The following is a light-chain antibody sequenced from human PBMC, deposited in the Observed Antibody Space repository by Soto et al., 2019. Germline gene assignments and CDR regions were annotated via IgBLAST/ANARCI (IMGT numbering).Light chain of an antibody. J-gene: IGLJ2*01. V-gene: IGLV4-69*01. Sequence: QAVVTQSPSASASLGASVRLTCTLSSGHSSYAIAWHQQQPEKGPRFLLRLNTDGSHNKGDGIPARFSGSSSGAERYLTISSLQSEDEADYYCQTWDTDTGIFAGGTKLTVL. CDR2: LNTDGSH. CDR3: QTWDTDTGI. CDR1: SGHSSYA.